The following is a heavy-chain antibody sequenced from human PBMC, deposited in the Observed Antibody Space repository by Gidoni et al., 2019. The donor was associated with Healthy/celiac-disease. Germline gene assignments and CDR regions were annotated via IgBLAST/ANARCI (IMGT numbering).Heavy chain of an antibody. J-gene: IGHJ6*02. Sequence: EVQLVESGGGLVQPGRSLRLSCAASGFTFADYAMHWVRQAPGKGLEWVSGISWNSGSIGYADSVKGRFTISRDNAKNSLYLQMNSLRAEDTALYYCAKDGRRYYYYGMDVWGQGTTVTVSS. CDR3: AKDGRRYYYYGMDV. CDR2: ISWNSGSI. V-gene: IGHV3-9*01. CDR1: GFTFADYA.